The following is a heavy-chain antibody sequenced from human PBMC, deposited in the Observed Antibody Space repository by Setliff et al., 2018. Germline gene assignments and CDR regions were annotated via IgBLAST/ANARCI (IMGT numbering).Heavy chain of an antibody. J-gene: IGHJ6*03. CDR2: LHTSGSI. CDR3: ARESYYYYMDV. CDR1: GGSISSGTYY. V-gene: IGHV4-61*02. Sequence: SETLSLTCTVSGGSISSGTYYWSWIRQPAGKGLEWIGRLHTSGSIDYNPSLKSRVTISVDTSKKQFSLMLTSVTAADTAVYYCARESYYYYMDVWGKGTTVTV.